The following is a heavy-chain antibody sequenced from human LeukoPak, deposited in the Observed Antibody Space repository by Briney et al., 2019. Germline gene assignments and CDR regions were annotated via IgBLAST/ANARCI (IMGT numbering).Heavy chain of an antibody. J-gene: IGHJ4*02. Sequence: GGSLRLSCAATGLRFSSFSMSWVRQGPARGLEWVSSIRGIGETSYPDSVKGRFTLYSDSSTNTVYFQLNNLRVEDTAIYYCARASWVSSTDAVRWGQGTLVTVSS. CDR3: ARASWVSSTDAVR. V-gene: IGHV3-23*01. CDR2: IRGIGET. CDR1: GLRFSSFS. D-gene: IGHD2-2*01.